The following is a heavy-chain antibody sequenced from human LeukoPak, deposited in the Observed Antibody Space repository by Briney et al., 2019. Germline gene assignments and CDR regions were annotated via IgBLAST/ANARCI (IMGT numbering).Heavy chain of an antibody. D-gene: IGHD1-14*01. J-gene: IGHJ5*02. CDR2: INWNSGSI. CDR1: GFTFEDYA. Sequence: GGSLRLSCAASGFTFEDYAMHWVRQAPGKGLEWVSGINWNSGSIGYADSVKGRFTISRDNVMNSLYLQMNSLRPEDTALYYCVKDRRNPYRPEGPFDPWGQGTLVTVSS. CDR3: VKDRRNPYRPEGPFDP. V-gene: IGHV3-9*01.